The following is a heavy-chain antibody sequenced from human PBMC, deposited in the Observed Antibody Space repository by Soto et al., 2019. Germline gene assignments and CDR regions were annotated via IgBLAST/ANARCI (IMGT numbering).Heavy chain of an antibody. V-gene: IGHV4-38-2*02. CDR2: IYHTGDA. Sequence: LSLTCVVSSYSISSGFFWAWIRQPPGKGLEWVGSIYHTGDAHYNPSLRSQVSMSVDTSKNQFSLRLTSLTAADTAVYFCARDTNSLDLWGRGILVTVSS. CDR1: SYSISSGFF. CDR3: ARDTNSLDL. D-gene: IGHD2-8*01. J-gene: IGHJ5*02.